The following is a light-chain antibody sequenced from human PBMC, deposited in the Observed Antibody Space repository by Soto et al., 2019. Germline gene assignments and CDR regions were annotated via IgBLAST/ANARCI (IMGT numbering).Light chain of an antibody. J-gene: IGKJ4*01. CDR3: QQYGSSPLT. CDR1: QSVWSSY. V-gene: IGKV3-20*01. CDR2: GAS. Sequence: EIVLTQSPGTLSLSPGERATLSCRASQSVWSSYLAWYQQKPGQAPRLLIYGASSRATGIPDRFSGSGSGTDFALTISRLEPEDFAVYYCQQYGSSPLTFGGGTKVEMK.